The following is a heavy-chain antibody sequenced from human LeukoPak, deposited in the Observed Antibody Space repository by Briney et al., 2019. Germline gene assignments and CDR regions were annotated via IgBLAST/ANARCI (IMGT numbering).Heavy chain of an antibody. CDR2: ISSTGSTL. J-gene: IGHJ4*02. D-gene: IGHD3-10*01. V-gene: IGHV3-48*04. CDR3: ARGGHRQKEF. CDR1: GFPFSSYN. Sequence: GGSLRLSCAASGFPFSSYNMNWVRQAPGKGLEWVSYISSTGSTLYYADSVKGRFTNSRDNANNSLDLQMNRVRAGDTAVYYCARGGHRQKEFWGQGTLVTVSS.